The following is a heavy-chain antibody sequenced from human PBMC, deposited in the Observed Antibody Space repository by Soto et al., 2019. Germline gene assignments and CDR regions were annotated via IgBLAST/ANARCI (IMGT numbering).Heavy chain of an antibody. CDR1: GFTFSSYS. CDR2: ISSSSSYI. Sequence: ESGGGLVKPGGSLRLSCAASGFTFSSYSMNWVRQAPGKGLEWVSSISSSSSYIYYADSVKGRFTISRDNAKNSLYLQMNSLRAEDTAVYYCARFVVVPAAMFDYWGQGTLVTVSS. D-gene: IGHD2-2*01. CDR3: ARFVVVPAAMFDY. J-gene: IGHJ4*02. V-gene: IGHV3-21*01.